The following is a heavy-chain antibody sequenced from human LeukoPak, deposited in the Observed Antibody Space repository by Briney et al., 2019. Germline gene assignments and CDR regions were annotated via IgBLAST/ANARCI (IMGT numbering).Heavy chain of an antibody. D-gene: IGHD2-2*02. CDR1: GGSISSSSYY. V-gene: IGHV4-39*01. CDR2: IYYSGST. J-gene: IGHJ6*03. CDR3: ARQRRYCSSTSCYNYMDV. Sequence: SETLSLTCTVSGGSISSSSYYWGWIRQPPGKGLGWIGSIYYSGSTYYNPSLKSRVTISVDTSKNQFSLKLSSVTAADTAVYYCARQRRYCSSTSCYNYMDVWGKGTTVTVSS.